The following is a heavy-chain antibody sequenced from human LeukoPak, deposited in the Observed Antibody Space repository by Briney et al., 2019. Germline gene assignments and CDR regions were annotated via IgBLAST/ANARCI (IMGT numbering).Heavy chain of an antibody. Sequence: SETLSLTCTVSGGSISSGSYYWSWIRQPAGKGLEWIGRIYTSGSTNYNPSLKSRVTISVDTSKNQFSLKLSSVTAADTAVYYCARGHPSYDSITSPAFDIWGQGTMVTVSS. D-gene: IGHD3-22*01. CDR1: GGSISSGSYY. J-gene: IGHJ3*02. CDR3: ARGHPSYDSITSPAFDI. V-gene: IGHV4-61*02. CDR2: IYTSGST.